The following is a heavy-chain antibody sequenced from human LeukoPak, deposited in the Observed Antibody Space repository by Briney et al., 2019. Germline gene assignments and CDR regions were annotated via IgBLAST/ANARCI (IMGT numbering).Heavy chain of an antibody. J-gene: IGHJ4*02. D-gene: IGHD6-13*01. Sequence: GGSLRLSCAVSGSTFSSHTMNWVRQAPGKGLEWISYISNTGSVIYYADSVKGRFTISRDNSKNTLYLQMNSLRAEDTAVYYCARGLEKHGSSCLNWGQGTLVTVSS. V-gene: IGHV3-48*01. CDR1: GSTFSSHT. CDR3: ARGLEKHGSSCLN. CDR2: ISNTGSVI.